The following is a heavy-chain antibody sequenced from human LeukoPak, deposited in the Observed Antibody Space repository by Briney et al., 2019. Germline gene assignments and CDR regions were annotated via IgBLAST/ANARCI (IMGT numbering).Heavy chain of an antibody. V-gene: IGHV1-18*01. CDR1: GYTFTSYG. J-gene: IGHJ4*02. Sequence: ASVKVSCKASGYTFTSYGISWVRQAPGHGLEWMGWISAYNGNTNYAQKLQGRVTMTTDTSTSTAYMELRSLRSDDTAVYYCARLGARPVTYYFDYWGQGTLVTVSS. CDR3: ARLGARPVTYYFDY. D-gene: IGHD4-17*01. CDR2: ISAYNGNT.